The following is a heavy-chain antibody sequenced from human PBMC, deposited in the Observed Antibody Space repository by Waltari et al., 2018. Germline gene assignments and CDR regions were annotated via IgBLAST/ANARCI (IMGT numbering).Heavy chain of an antibody. CDR2: ITSSSSAI. J-gene: IGHJ6*03. CDR3: ARGRPYYMDV. V-gene: IGHV3-48*02. CDR1: GYTFSAHS. Sequence: EVQLVESGGGLVQTGGSLSLSCAASGYTFSAHSMEWVRQAPGKGLECVSYITSSSSAISYADSVKGRFTISRDNAKNSLYLQMNSLREEDTGVYYCARGRPYYMDVWGKGTTVTVSS.